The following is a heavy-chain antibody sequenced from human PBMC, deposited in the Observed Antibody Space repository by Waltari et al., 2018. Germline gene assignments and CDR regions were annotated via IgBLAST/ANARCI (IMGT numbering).Heavy chain of an antibody. Sequence: EEQVVESGGGLVQPGGSLRLSCVASGFTFSMYEMSWVRQAPGKGLECVSYINSIGTTIYDADSVKGRFTISRDDAKNSLYLQMNSLRVEDTAVYYCVRDGGVPGLDVWGRGTTVTVSS. J-gene: IGHJ6*04. D-gene: IGHD3-10*01. CDR2: INSIGTTI. V-gene: IGHV3-48*03. CDR3: VRDGGVPGLDV. CDR1: GFTFSMYE.